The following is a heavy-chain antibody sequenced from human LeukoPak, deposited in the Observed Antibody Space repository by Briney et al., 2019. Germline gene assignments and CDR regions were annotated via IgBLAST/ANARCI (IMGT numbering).Heavy chain of an antibody. CDR1: GFTFSSYW. CDR2: INTDGSAT. V-gene: IGHV3-74*01. D-gene: IGHD3-22*01. CDR3: VRADYDSSGYHFDN. Sequence: PGGSLRLSCGASGFTFSSYWLHWVRQPPGKGLAWVSRINTDGSATDHADSVKGRFTISRDNAKNTVYLQMDTLSGEDTAVYYCVRADYDSSGYHFDNWGQGILVTVSS. J-gene: IGHJ4*02.